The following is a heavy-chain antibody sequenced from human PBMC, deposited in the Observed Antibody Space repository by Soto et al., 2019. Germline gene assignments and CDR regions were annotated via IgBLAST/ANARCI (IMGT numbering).Heavy chain of an antibody. D-gene: IGHD3-3*01. CDR3: ARDGLDVLRFLEWLLFAHYYYMDV. CDR2: IGTAGDT. J-gene: IGHJ6*03. Sequence: GGSLRLSCAASGFTFSSYDMHWVRQATGKGLEWVSAIGTAGDTYYPGSVKGRFTISRENAKNSLYLQMNSPRAGDTAVYYCARDGLDVLRFLEWLLFAHYYYMDVRGKGTTVTVSS. CDR1: GFTFSSYD. V-gene: IGHV3-13*01.